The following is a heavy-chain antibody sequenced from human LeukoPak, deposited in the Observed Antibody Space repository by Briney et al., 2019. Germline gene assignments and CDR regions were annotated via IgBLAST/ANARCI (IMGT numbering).Heavy chain of an antibody. V-gene: IGHV1-46*01. Sequence: ASVKVSCKASGYTFTTYYMHWVRQAPGQGLEWMGIINPSGGSTSYAQKFQGRVTMTSDTTTSTVYMELSTPRSEDTAVYYCARERPGGRLDYWGQGTLVTVSS. CDR3: ARERPGGRLDY. D-gene: IGHD3-16*01. CDR1: GYTFTTYY. J-gene: IGHJ4*02. CDR2: INPSGGST.